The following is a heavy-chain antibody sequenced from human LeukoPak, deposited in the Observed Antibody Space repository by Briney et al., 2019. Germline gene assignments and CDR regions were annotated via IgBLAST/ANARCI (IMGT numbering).Heavy chain of an antibody. CDR2: IWYDGSNK. J-gene: IGHJ4*02. D-gene: IGHD5-18*01. CDR3: ARDLASSLWLDY. V-gene: IGHV3-33*01. Sequence: GGSLRLSCAASGFTFSNYGMHWVRQAPGKGLEWVAIIWYDGSNKYYADSVKGRFTISRDNSKNTLYLQMNSLRAEDTAVYYCARDLASSLWLDYWGQGTLVTVSS. CDR1: GFTFSNYG.